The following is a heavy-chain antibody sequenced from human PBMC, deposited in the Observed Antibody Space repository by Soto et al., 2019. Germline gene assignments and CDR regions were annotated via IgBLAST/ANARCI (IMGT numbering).Heavy chain of an antibody. CDR1: GFTLSSYW. Sequence: SLRLSCAASGFTLSSYWMSWVRQAPGKGLEWVANINQDGSEKYYVDSVKGRFTISRDNAKNSLYLQMNSLRAEDTAVYYCARDHHYSDRSGYYFYYFDYWGQGTLVTVSS. J-gene: IGHJ4*02. CDR2: INQDGSEK. CDR3: ARDHHYSDRSGYYFYYFDY. V-gene: IGHV3-7*01. D-gene: IGHD3-22*01.